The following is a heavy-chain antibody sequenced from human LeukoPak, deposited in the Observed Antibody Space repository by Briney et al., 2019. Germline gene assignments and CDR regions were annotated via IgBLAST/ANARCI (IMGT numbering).Heavy chain of an antibody. Sequence: SETLSLTRTVSGGSVSSGSYYWSWIRQPPGKGLEWIGYIYYSGSTNYNPSLKSRVTISVDTSKNQFSLKLSSVTAADTAVYYCARELRHGYNSLLFDYWGQGTLVTVSS. V-gene: IGHV4-61*01. CDR3: ARELRHGYNSLLFDY. CDR1: GGSVSSGSYY. CDR2: IYYSGST. J-gene: IGHJ4*02. D-gene: IGHD5-24*01.